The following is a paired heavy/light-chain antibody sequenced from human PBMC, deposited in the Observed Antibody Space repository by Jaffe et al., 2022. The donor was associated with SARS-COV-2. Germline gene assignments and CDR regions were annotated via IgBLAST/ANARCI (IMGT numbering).Heavy chain of an antibody. CDR1: GGSISSSSYY. J-gene: IGHJ4*02. D-gene: IGHD3-22*01. CDR2: IFYTGIT. V-gene: IGHV4-39*01. CDR3: ARHPRGYFDSSGYYSHAFDY. Sequence: QLQLQESGPGLVKPSETLSLTCIVSGGSISSSSYYWGWIRQPPGKGLEWIGNIFYTGITYYNPSLKRRVTISVDTSKNQFSLNLSSVTAADTAVYYCARHPRGYFDSSGYYSHAFDYWGQGTLVTVSS.
Light chain of an antibody. Sequence: QSALTQPASVSGSPGQSITISCTGTSSDVGSYDLVSWYQQHPGKAPKLMTYEGTKRPSGISDRFSGSKSGNTASLTISGLQADDEADYYCGSYAGSSPWLFGGGTKLTVL. CDR2: EGT. CDR3: GSYAGSSPWL. CDR1: SSDVGSYDL. J-gene: IGLJ3*02. V-gene: IGLV2-23*01.